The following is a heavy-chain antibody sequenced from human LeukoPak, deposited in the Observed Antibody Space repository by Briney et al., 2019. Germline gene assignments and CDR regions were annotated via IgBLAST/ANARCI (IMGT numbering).Heavy chain of an antibody. V-gene: IGHV1-3*01. CDR2: INAGNGDT. J-gene: IGHJ6*02. D-gene: IGHD1-20*01. CDR3: ARDYKWTGLLGV. Sequence: ASVKVSCKASGYTFTTYAMNWVRQAPGQRLEWMGWINAGNGDTKYSQKFQGRVTITRDTSATTAYMELSSLRSEDTAVYYCARDYKWTGLLGVWGQGTTVTVSS. CDR1: GYTFTTYA.